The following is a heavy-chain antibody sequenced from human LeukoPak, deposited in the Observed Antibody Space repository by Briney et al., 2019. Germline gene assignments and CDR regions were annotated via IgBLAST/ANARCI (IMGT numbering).Heavy chain of an antibody. J-gene: IGHJ4*02. D-gene: IGHD2-8*01. CDR1: GFTFSSYG. CDR2: IWYDGSNK. CDR3: AKGRCTNGVCYPGAYYFDY. Sequence: GGSLRLSCAASGFTFSSYGMHWVRQAPGKGLEWVAVIWYDGSNKYYADSVKGQFTISRDNSKNTLYLQMNSLRAEDTAVYYCAKGRCTNGVCYPGAYYFDYWGQGTLVTVSS. V-gene: IGHV3-33*06.